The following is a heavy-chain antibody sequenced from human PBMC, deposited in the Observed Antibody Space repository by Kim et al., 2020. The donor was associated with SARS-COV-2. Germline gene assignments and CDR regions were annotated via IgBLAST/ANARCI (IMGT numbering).Heavy chain of an antibody. J-gene: IGHJ4*02. CDR2: IYYSGST. Sequence: SETLSLTCTVSGGSVSSDSYYWSWIRQPPGKGLECIGYIYYSGSTSYNPSFKSRVTISLDTSKNQFSLKLSSVTAADTAVYYCARERPSSGFLDYWGQGTLVTVSS. CDR1: GGSVSSDSYY. V-gene: IGHV4-61*01. CDR3: ARERPSSGFLDY.